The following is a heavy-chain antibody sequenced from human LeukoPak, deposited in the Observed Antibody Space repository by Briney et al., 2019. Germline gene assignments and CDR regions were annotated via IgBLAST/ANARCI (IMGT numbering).Heavy chain of an antibody. CDR3: ARNSSRDCSETKCYSGGWFDT. D-gene: IGHD2-21*01. CDR1: GGSISSSSYY. CDR2: IYYSGST. Sequence: SETLSLTCTVSGGSISSSSYYWAWIRQPPGKGLEWIASIYYSGSTYYNPSLKSRLTMSVDTPKNQFSLQLSSVTAKDTAIYYCARNSSRDCSETKCYSGGWFDTWGQGMLVTVSS. J-gene: IGHJ5*02. V-gene: IGHV4-39*01.